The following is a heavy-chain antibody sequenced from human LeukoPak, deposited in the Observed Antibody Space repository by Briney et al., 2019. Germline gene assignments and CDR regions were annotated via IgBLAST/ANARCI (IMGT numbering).Heavy chain of an antibody. J-gene: IGHJ4*02. CDR2: IFYSGTT. V-gene: IGHV4-59*08. D-gene: IGHD2-15*01. CDR1: GGSIRSYY. CDR3: ARTYCSGGSCHFDY. Sequence: SETLSLTCSVSGGSIRSYYWSWIRQPPGKGLEWVGYIFYSGTTDSNPSLKSRVTISVDTSKNQFSLKLSSVTAADTAVYYCARTYCSGGSCHFDYWGQGTLVTVSS.